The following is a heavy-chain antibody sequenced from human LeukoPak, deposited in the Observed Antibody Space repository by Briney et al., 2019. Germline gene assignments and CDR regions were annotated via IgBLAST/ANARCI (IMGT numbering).Heavy chain of an antibody. CDR1: GYSFTSYW. Sequence: GESLKISCKGSGYSFTSYWIGWVRQMHGKVMECEGTIYPGDSDTRYSPSFQGQVTISADKSISTAYLQWSSLKASDIAMYYCARGYYYDSSGYFFDYWGQGTLVTVSS. J-gene: IGHJ4*02. D-gene: IGHD3-22*01. CDR2: IYPGDSDT. CDR3: ARGYYYDSSGYFFDY. V-gene: IGHV5-51*01.